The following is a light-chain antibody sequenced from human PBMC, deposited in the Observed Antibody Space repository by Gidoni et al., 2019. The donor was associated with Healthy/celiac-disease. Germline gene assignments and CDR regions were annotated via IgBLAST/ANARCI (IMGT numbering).Light chain of an antibody. J-gene: IGKJ4*01. CDR1: QRVSSY. CDR2: DAS. V-gene: IGKV3-11*01. Sequence: IVLTPSPATLSLSPGERATLSFRASQRVSSYLAWYQQKPGQAPRRLIYDASNRATGIPARFSGSGSGTDFTLTISSLEPEDCAVYYCQQRSNWPHLTFGGGTKVEIK. CDR3: QQRSNWPHLT.